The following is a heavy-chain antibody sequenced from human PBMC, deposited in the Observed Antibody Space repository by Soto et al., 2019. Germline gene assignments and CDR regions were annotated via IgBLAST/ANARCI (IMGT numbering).Heavy chain of an antibody. V-gene: IGHV4-39*01. D-gene: IGHD2-2*02. J-gene: IGHJ4*02. CDR3: ARQVHGYRSSPSCHTDY. CDR1: GGSSRSTSYY. CDR2: IYTSGST. Sequence: SETLCLTWTVAGGSSRSTSYYWGCVRQPPGKGLDWIGAIYTSGSTYYNPSLKSRITISVDTSKIQFSLKLSSLTATDTVVYYCARQVHGYRSSPSCHTDYWGKGTLVTVSS.